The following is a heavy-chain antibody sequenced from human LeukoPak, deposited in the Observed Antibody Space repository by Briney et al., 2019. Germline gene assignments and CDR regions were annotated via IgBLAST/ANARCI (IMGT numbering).Heavy chain of an antibody. CDR1: GGSISTTNYY. Sequence: SETLSLTCTVSGGSISTTNYYWGWIRQSPGKGLEWFGCVYYSGSTYYNPSLKSRVTISVDTSQNQFSLKLSSVTAADTAVYYCASQTLAPRMGVRYWGQGTLVTVSS. D-gene: IGHD3-10*01. CDR2: VYYSGST. J-gene: IGHJ4*02. CDR3: ASQTLAPRMGVRY. V-gene: IGHV4-39*01.